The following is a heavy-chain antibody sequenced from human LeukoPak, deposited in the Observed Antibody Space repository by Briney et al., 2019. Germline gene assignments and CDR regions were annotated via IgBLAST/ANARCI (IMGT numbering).Heavy chain of an antibody. CDR1: GGSFSGYY. V-gene: IGHV4-34*01. CDR3: ARGPSVAARLDY. D-gene: IGHD2-15*01. J-gene: IGHJ4*02. CDR2: INHSGST. Sequence: SSETLSLTCAAYGGSFSGYYWSWIRQPPGKGLEWIGEINHSGSTNYNPSLKSRVTISVDTSKNQLSLKLSSVAAADTAVYYCARGPSVAARLDYWGQGTLVTVSS.